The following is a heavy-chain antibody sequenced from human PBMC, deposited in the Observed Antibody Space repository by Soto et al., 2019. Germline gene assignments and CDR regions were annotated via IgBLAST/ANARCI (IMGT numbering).Heavy chain of an antibody. Sequence: ASVKVSCKASGYTFTSYGISWVRQAPGQGLEWMGWISAYNGNTNYAQKLQGRVTMTTDTSTGTAYMELRSLRSDDTAVYYCAKTYYDFWSGQYYFDYWGQGTLVTVSS. CDR3: AKTYYDFWSGQYYFDY. J-gene: IGHJ4*02. D-gene: IGHD3-3*01. CDR1: GYTFTSYG. V-gene: IGHV1-18*01. CDR2: ISAYNGNT.